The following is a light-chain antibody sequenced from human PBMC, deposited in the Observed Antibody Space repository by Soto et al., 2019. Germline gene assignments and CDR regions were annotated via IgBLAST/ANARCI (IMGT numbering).Light chain of an antibody. V-gene: IGLV2-8*01. CDR2: EVS. Sequence: QSALTQPPSASGSPGQSVTISCTGTSSDVGGYNFVSWYQQHPGKVPKPMIYEVSKRPSGVPDRFSGSKSGHTASLTVSGLQAEDEADYYCCSFGGGNKVLFGGGTKLTVL. CDR1: SSDVGGYNF. J-gene: IGLJ3*02. CDR3: CSFGGGNKVL.